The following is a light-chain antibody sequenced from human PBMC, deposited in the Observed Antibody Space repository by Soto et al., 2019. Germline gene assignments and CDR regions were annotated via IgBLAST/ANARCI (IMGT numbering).Light chain of an antibody. CDR2: DES. CDR1: QTVRNNY. Sequence: EFVFTQSPGTLALSPGEIATLACSTIQTVRNNYLAWYQQKPGQAPRLLIYDESSRATGIPARFSGGGSGTDFTLTISSLEPEDFAVFYCQQYGTLPLTFGGGTKVDIK. V-gene: IGKV3-20*01. CDR3: QQYGTLPLT. J-gene: IGKJ4*01.